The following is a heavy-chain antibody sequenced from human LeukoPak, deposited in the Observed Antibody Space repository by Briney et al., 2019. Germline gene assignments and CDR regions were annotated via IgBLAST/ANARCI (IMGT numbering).Heavy chain of an antibody. CDR1: GGSISSSSYY. CDR2: IYYSGST. V-gene: IGHV4-39*07. D-gene: IGHD5-18*01. CDR3: ARDRIPRGYSYVSYNWFDP. Sequence: SETLSLTCTVSGGSISSSSYYWGWIRQPPGKGLEWIGSIYYSGSTYYNPSLKSRVTISVDTSKNQFSLKLSSVTAADTAVYYYARDRIPRGYSYVSYNWFDPWGQGTLVTVSS. J-gene: IGHJ5*02.